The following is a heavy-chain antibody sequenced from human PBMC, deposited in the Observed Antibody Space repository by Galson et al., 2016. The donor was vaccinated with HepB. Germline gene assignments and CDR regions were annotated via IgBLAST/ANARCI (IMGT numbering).Heavy chain of an antibody. CDR1: GFTFNNYD. V-gene: IGHV3-13*01. CDR2: VGTAGDT. J-gene: IGHJ2*01. Sequence: SLRLSCAASGFTFNNYDIHWVRQTTGKGLEWVSAVGTAGDTYYPDSVKGRFTISRENAKNSFYLQMNSLRAGDAAVYCCARAPGDWYFDLWGRGTLVTVSS. CDR3: ARAPGDWYFDL.